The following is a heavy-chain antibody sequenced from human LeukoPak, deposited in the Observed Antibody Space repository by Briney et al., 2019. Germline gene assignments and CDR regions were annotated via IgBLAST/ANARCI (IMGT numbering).Heavy chain of an antibody. J-gene: IGHJ4*02. CDR3: ARVKPRDHKITMVRGVFDY. CDR2: IYPGESIYASENT. CDR1: GVSISAYY. D-gene: IGHD3-10*01. V-gene: IGHV4-4*07. Sequence: PSDTLSLTCSVSGVSISAYYWSWLRQPAGKGLEWIGRIYPGESIYASENTNYNPSLKSRVSMSGDTSKNQVSLKLRSVTAADTAVYYCARVKPRDHKITMVRGVFDYWGQGTLVTVSS.